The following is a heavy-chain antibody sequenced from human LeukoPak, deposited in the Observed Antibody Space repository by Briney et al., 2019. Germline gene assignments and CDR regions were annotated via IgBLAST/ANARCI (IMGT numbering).Heavy chain of an antibody. J-gene: IGHJ4*02. Sequence: ASVKVSCTVSGYTLTELSMHWVRQAPGQGLEWMGWINPHSGGTNYAQKFQGGVTMTRDTSITTAYMELSSLRSDDTAVYYCARDVGEYCSSTNCYASHYWGEGTLVTVSS. CDR2: INPHSGGT. V-gene: IGHV1-2*02. D-gene: IGHD2-2*01. CDR3: ARDVGEYCSSTNCYASHY. CDR1: GYTLTELS.